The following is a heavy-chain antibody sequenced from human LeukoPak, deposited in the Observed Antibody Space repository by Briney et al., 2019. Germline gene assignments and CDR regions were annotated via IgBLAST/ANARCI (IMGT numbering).Heavy chain of an antibody. CDR3: TRDHCSYINCYEDYYYGMDV. CDR1: GYTFTGYY. J-gene: IGHJ6*02. V-gene: IGHV1-2*02. Sequence: ASVKVSCKASGYTFTGYYMHWVRQAPGQRLEWMEWINPNTGATDTAQKFQGRVTRTRDTYISAAYMELSRLRSDDTAVYYCTRDHCSYINCYEDYYYGMDVWGQGTTVTVSS. D-gene: IGHD2-2*01. CDR2: INPNTGAT.